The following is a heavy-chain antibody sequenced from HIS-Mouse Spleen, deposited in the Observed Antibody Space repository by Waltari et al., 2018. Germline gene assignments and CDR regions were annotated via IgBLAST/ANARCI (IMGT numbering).Heavy chain of an antibody. V-gene: IGHV4-39*07. Sequence: QLQLQESGPGLVKPSETLSLTCTVPGCSISSSSYYWGWMRQPPGRGLEWVGRIYYSGCTHYNPSLKSRVNISVDPSKNQFSLKLSSVTAADTAVYYCAREIPYSSSWYDWYFDLWGRGTLVTVSS. D-gene: IGHD6-13*01. CDR1: GCSISSSSYY. CDR2: IYYSGCT. J-gene: IGHJ2*01. CDR3: AREIPYSSSWYDWYFDL.